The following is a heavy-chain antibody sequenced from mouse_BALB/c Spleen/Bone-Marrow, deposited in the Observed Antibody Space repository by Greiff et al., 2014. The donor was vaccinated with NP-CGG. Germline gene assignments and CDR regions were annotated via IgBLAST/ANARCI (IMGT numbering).Heavy chain of an antibody. J-gene: IGHJ1*01. CDR1: GFSLTSYD. Sequence: QVQLQQSGPGLVAPSQCLSITCTVSGFSLTSYDINWIRQPPGKGLEWLGVIWTGGGTNYNSAFMSRLSISKDNSKSQVFLKMNSLQTDDTAIYYCVREGAYYGDYDWYFDVWGAGTTVTVSS. V-gene: IGHV2-9-2*01. CDR2: IWTGGGT. CDR3: VREGAYYGDYDWYFDV. D-gene: IGHD2-13*01.